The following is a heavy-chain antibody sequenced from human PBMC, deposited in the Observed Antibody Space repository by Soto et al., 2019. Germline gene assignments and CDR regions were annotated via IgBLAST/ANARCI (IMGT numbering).Heavy chain of an antibody. J-gene: IGHJ4*02. CDR3: ARDQRALRYFDY. CDR2: IHYSGST. Sequence: QVQLQESGPGLVKPSQTLSLTCSVSGDSISGGDYYWSWIRQPPGEALEWIGHIHYSGSTYYNASLKGRLTISLDTSKNEFSLNLSSVTAADTAVYYCARDQRALRYFDYWGQGTLVTVSS. CDR1: GDSISGGDYY. V-gene: IGHV4-30-4*01.